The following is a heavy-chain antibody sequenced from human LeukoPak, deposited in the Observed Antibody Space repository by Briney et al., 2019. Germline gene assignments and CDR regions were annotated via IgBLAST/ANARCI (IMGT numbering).Heavy chain of an antibody. CDR2: INSDGSST. V-gene: IGHV3-74*01. CDR1: GFTFSSHR. D-gene: IGHD3-22*01. J-gene: IGHJ4*02. CDR3: ARDQGITMIAALFDY. Sequence: PGGSLRLSCTASGFTFSSHRMHWFRQVPGKGLVWVSRINSDGSSTGYADSVKGRFTVSRDNAKNTLYLQMNSLRAEGTAVYYCARDQGITMIAALFDYWGQGTLVTVSS.